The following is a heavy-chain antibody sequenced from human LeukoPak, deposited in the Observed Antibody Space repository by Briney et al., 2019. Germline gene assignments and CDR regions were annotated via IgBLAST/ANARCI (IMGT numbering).Heavy chain of an antibody. Sequence: GGALRLSCVASGFTLSSYWMSWVRQAPGKGREWVANIKQDGSEKYYVDSVKGRFTISRDNAKNSLYLQMNSLRAEDTAVYYCARDYSSGWYEDAFDIWGQGTMVTVSS. CDR1: GFTLSSYW. CDR3: ARDYSSGWYEDAFDI. J-gene: IGHJ3*02. V-gene: IGHV3-7*01. D-gene: IGHD6-19*01. CDR2: IKQDGSEK.